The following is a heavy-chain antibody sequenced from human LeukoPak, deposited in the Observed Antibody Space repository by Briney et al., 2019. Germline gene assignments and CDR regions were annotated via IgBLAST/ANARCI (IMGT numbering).Heavy chain of an antibody. D-gene: IGHD2-21*02. V-gene: IGHV1-24*01. J-gene: IGHJ3*02. CDR2: FDAEDGET. Sequence: ASVKVSCKVSGYTLTELSIYWVRQAPGKGLEWMGGFDAEDGETIYAQKFQGRVTMTEDTSTDTAYMELSNLRSEDTAVYYCATDALGLVTVTAKAFDIWGQGTMVTVSS. CDR3: ATDALGLVTVTAKAFDI. CDR1: GYTLTELS.